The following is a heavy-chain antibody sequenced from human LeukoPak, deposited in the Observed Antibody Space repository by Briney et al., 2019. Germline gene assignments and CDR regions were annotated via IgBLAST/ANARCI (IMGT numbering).Heavy chain of an antibody. CDR3: ARALSPYSSSWYGYFDL. D-gene: IGHD6-13*01. Sequence: SETLSLTCTVSGGSISSYYWSWIRQPPGKGLEWLGYIYYSGSTNYNPSLKSRVTISVDTSKNQFSLKLSSVTAADTAVYYCARALSPYSSSWYGYFDLWGRGTLVTVSS. CDR1: GGSISSYY. V-gene: IGHV4-59*01. J-gene: IGHJ2*01. CDR2: IYYSGST.